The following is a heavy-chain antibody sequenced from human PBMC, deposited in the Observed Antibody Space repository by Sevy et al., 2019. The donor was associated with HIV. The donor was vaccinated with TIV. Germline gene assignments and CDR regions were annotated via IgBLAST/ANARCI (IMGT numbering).Heavy chain of an antibody. V-gene: IGHV3-15*01. D-gene: IGHD1-7*01. J-gene: IGHJ3*01. CDR3: TADWCTGTTWVRAFDL. CDR2: IKNENDGGTT. CDR1: GFPFSDAW. Sequence: GGSLRLSFAASGFPFSDAWMNWVRQAPGKGLEWVGLIKNENDGGTTDYAAPVKGRSTISRDDSKNTLNLQMSSLKTEDTAIYYCTADWCTGTTWVRAFDLWGQGTMVTVSS.